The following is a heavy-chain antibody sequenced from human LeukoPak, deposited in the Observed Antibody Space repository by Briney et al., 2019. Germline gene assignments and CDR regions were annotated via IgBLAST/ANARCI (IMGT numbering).Heavy chain of an antibody. Sequence: QPGGSLRLSCAASGFSFSSYWMPWVRRPPGKGLVWVSHINPDARTTTYADSVKGRFTISRDNAQNTLYLQMNSLRAEDTAVYYCARGTALQDYWGQGTLVTVSS. J-gene: IGHJ4*02. D-gene: IGHD2/OR15-2a*01. V-gene: IGHV3-74*01. CDR2: INPDARTT. CDR3: ARGTALQDY. CDR1: GFSFSSYW.